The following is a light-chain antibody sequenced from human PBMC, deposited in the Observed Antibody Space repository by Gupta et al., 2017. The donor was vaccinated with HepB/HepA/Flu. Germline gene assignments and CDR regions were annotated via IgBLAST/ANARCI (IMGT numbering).Light chain of an antibody. CDR2: WAS. Sequence: DIVMTQSPDSLAVSLGERATINCKSSQSVLYSSNNKNYLAWYQQKPGQPPKLLLYWASTRESGVPDRFSASGSGTDFTLTISSLQAEDVAVYYCQQDDSTPHSFGGGTKLEIK. J-gene: IGKJ4*01. CDR1: QSVLYSSNNKNY. V-gene: IGKV4-1*01. CDR3: QQDDSTPHS.